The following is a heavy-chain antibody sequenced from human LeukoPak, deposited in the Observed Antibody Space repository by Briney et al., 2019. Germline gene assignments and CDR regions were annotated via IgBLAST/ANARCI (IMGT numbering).Heavy chain of an antibody. Sequence: ASVKVSCKVSGYTLTELSMHWVRQAPGKGLEWMGGFDPEDGETIYAQRFQGRVTTTEDTSTDTAYMELRSLRSDDTAVYYCARDRSGYTPGDAFDIWGQGTMVTVSS. CDR3: ARDRSGYTPGDAFDI. J-gene: IGHJ3*02. V-gene: IGHV1-24*01. CDR1: GYTLTELS. CDR2: FDPEDGET. D-gene: IGHD3-22*01.